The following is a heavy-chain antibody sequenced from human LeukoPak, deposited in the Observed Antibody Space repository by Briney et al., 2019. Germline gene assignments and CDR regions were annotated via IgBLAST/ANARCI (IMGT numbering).Heavy chain of an antibody. J-gene: IGHJ4*02. V-gene: IGHV4-34*01. D-gene: IGHD3-9*01. CDR1: GGSFSGYY. Sequence: SETLSLTCAVYGGSFSGYYWSWIRQPPGKGLEWIGEINHSGSTNYNPSLKSRVTISVDTSKNQFSLKLSSVTAADTAVYYCARSARLVIVDYWGQGTLVTVSS. CDR3: ARSARLVIVDY. CDR2: INHSGST.